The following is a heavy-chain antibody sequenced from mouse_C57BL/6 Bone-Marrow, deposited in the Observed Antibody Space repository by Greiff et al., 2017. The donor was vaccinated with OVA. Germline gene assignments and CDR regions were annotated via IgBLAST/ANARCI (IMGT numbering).Heavy chain of an antibody. CDR1: GYTFTDYN. J-gene: IGHJ3*01. Sequence: VQLMESGPELVKPGASVKLPCTASGYTFTDYNMDWVKQSPGKSLEWIGDINHNNGGTISNQKFKGKGTLTVDKSSNTVYMHLRSLTSEDTAVYYCARLGITSGRFAYWGQGTLVTVSA. D-gene: IGHD2-4*01. V-gene: IGHV1-18*01. CDR3: ARLGITSGRFAY. CDR2: INHNNGGT.